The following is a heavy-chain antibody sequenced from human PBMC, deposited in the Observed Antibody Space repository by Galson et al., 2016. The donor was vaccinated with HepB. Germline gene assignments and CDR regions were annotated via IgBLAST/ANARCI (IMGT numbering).Heavy chain of an antibody. J-gene: IGHJ4*02. CDR2: VYPDDADT. CDR3: ARPDQDQHLEI. D-gene: IGHD2-15*01. CDR1: GYNFATYW. V-gene: IGHV5-51*01. Sequence: QSGAEVKKPGESLRITCQGSGYNFATYWIAWVRQMPGNGLEWMGIVYPDDADTKYSPSFQGQVTISADKSINTAYLQWSSLKASDTAIYYCARPDQDQHLEIWGPGTLVTVSS.